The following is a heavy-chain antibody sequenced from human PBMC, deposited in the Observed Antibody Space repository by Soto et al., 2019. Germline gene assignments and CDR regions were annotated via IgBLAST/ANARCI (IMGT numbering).Heavy chain of an antibody. Sequence: LSLTCTVSGGSISSISYYWGWIRQPPGKGLEYIGNIHYTGNTFYNASLKSRVTISVDTSKNQVSLKLRSVTAADTAVYYCARQVIAAAGTGYFQHWGQGAPITVSS. CDR2: IHYTGNT. CDR3: ARQVIAAAGTGYFQH. CDR1: GGSISSISYY. V-gene: IGHV4-39*01. D-gene: IGHD6-13*01. J-gene: IGHJ1*01.